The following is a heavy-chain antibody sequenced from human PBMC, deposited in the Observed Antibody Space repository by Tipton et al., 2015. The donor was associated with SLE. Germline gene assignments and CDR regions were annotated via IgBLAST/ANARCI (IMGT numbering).Heavy chain of an antibody. J-gene: IGHJ4*02. V-gene: IGHV4-34*01. CDR2: INHSGST. Sequence: TLSLTCAVYGGSFSGYYWSWIRQPPGKGLEWIGEINHSGSTNYNPSLKSRVTMSVDTSKNQFSLKLSSVTAADTAVYYCARRMVFGGDYFDYWGQGTLVTVSS. CDR1: GGSFSGYY. CDR3: ARRMVFGGDYFDY. D-gene: IGHD3-10*02.